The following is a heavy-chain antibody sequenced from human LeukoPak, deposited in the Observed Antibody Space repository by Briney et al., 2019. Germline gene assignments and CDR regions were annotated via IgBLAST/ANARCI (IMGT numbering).Heavy chain of an antibody. CDR2: IYYSGST. D-gene: IGHD4-17*01. Sequence: PGGSLRLSCAASGFTFSSYWMSWIRQPPGKGLEWIGNIYYSGSTYYNPSLKSRVTISLDTSKNQFSLRLSSVTAADTAVYYCARMTTAPLPLDYWGQGTLVTVSS. CDR1: GFTFSSYW. CDR3: ARMTTAPLPLDY. V-gene: IGHV4-39*07. J-gene: IGHJ4*02.